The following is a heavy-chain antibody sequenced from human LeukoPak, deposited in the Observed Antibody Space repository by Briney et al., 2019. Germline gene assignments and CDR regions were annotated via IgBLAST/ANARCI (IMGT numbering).Heavy chain of an antibody. J-gene: IGHJ1*01. Sequence: GGSLRLSCAASGFTFSDYWMTWVRQGPGKGLEWVANINQDGSGKEYVDSVKGRFTISRDNAKTSLYLQMNNLRAEDTAVYYCTRVYSSTYNSRYRSLQPWGQGDLVTVSP. CDR3: TRVYSSTYNSRYRSLQP. V-gene: IGHV3-7*01. CDR1: GFTFSDYW. CDR2: INQDGSGK. D-gene: IGHD3-16*02.